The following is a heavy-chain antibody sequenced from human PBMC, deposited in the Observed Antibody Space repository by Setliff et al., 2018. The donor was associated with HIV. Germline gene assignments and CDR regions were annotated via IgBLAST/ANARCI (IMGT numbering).Heavy chain of an antibody. J-gene: IGHJ4*02. V-gene: IGHV3-21*01. CDR3: ATHTVVTPY. D-gene: IGHD2-21*02. CDR2: ISSSSSYI. CDR1: GFTFSNYS. Sequence: KPGGSLRLSCAASGFTFSNYSMNWVRQAPGKGLEWVSSISSSSSYIYSADSVKGRFTISRDNAKNSLYLQMNSLRAEDTAVYYFATHTVVTPYWGQGTLVTVSS.